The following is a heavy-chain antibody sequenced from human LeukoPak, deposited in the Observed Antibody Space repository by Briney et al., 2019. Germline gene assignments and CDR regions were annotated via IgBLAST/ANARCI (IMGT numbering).Heavy chain of an antibody. J-gene: IGHJ1*01. CDR3: ARAIAKYFQH. Sequence: PGGSLRLSCAASGFTFDDYGMNWVRQAPGKGLEWVSYISSSGSTIYYADSVKGRFTISRDNAKNSLYLQMNSLRAEDTAVYYCARAIAKYFQHWGQGTLVTVSS. CDR2: ISSSGSTI. V-gene: IGHV3-48*03. CDR1: GFTFDDYG.